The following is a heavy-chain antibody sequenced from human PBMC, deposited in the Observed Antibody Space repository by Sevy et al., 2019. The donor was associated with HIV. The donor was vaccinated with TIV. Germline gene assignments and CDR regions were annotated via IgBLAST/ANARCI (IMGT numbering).Heavy chain of an antibody. V-gene: IGHV3-7*03. CDR2: IKVDGSEK. Sequence: GGSLRLSCAASGFTFSRYWMSWVRQAPGKGLEWVANIKVDGSEKYYVDSVKCRFTISRDNAKNSLYLQMNSLRAEDTAVYYCARDCNSNTCLWGLDVWGQGTTVTVSS. J-gene: IGHJ6*02. CDR3: ARDCNSNTCLWGLDV. D-gene: IGHD2-2*01. CDR1: GFTFSRYW.